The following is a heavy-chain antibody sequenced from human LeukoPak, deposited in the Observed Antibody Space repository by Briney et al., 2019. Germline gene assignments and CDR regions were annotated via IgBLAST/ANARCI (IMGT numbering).Heavy chain of an antibody. CDR1: GFTVSSNY. D-gene: IGHD3-10*01. CDR2: ISSSSSYI. J-gene: IGHJ4*02. CDR3: ARIWFGIDY. V-gene: IGHV3-21*01. Sequence: NSGGSLRLSCAASGFTVSSNYMSWVRQAPGKGLEWVSSISSSSSYIYYADSVKGRFTISRDNAKNSLYLQMNSLRAEDTAVYYCARIWFGIDYWGQGTLVTVSS.